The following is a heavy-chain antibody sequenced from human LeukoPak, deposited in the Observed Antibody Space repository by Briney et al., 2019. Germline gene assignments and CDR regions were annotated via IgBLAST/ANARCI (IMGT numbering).Heavy chain of an antibody. Sequence: PSETLSLTCTVSGGSITNDDYYWGWIRQPPGKGLQWVGNIHYSGSTYYNPSLKSRVTMSVDTSGNQFSLKLSSVTAADVAVYYCARLSLYSSTWRAANWFDPWGQGTLVTVSS. V-gene: IGHV4-39*01. D-gene: IGHD6-13*01. J-gene: IGHJ5*02. CDR2: IHYSGST. CDR3: ARLSLYSSTWRAANWFDP. CDR1: GGSITNDDYY.